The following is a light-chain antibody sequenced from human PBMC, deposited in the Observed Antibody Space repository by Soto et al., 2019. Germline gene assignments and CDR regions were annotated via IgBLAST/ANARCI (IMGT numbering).Light chain of an antibody. CDR2: LGS. V-gene: IGKV2-28*01. Sequence: DIVMTQSPLSLPVTPGEPASISCRSSQSLLHSNGYNYLDWYLQKPGQSPQLLIYLGSSRASGGPDRFSGSGSGTDFTLKISRGEAEDVGVYYCMEALQSPLTFGGGTKVEIK. CDR1: QSLLHSNGYNY. CDR3: MEALQSPLT. J-gene: IGKJ4*01.